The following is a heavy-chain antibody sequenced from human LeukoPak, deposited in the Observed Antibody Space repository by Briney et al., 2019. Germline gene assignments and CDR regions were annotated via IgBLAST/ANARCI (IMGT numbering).Heavy chain of an antibody. D-gene: IGHD4-17*01. Sequence: SETLSLTCAVYGGSFSGYYWSWIRQPPGKGLEWIGEINHSGSTNYNPSLKSRVTISVETSKNQFSLKLSSVTAADTAVYYCGRGGGYRLRISPSRAFDIWGQGTMVTVSS. V-gene: IGHV4-34*01. CDR3: GRGGGYRLRISPSRAFDI. J-gene: IGHJ3*02. CDR1: GGSFSGYY. CDR2: INHSGST.